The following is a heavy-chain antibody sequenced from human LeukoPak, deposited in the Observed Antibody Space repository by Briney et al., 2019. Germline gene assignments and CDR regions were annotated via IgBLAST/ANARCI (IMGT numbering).Heavy chain of an antibody. CDR1: GFTFRGYR. CDR3: ARDHLDYDGSGSDNFGYHYYYMDV. CDR2: IKQDGSEK. Sequence: SGGSLRLSCAASGFTFRGYRMSWVRQAPGKGLEWVANIKQDGSEKYYVDSVKGRFTISRDNAKNSLYLQMNSLRAEDTAVYYCARDHLDYDGSGSDNFGYHYYYMDVWGKGTTVTVSS. V-gene: IGHV3-7*01. D-gene: IGHD3-10*01. J-gene: IGHJ6*03.